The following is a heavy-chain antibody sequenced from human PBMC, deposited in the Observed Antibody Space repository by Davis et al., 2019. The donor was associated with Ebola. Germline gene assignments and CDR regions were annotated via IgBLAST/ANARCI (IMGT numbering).Heavy chain of an antibody. CDR2: ISGNGNT. V-gene: IGHV3-23*01. D-gene: IGHD3-3*01. Sequence: GGSLRLSCAASGLTFSNSAMSWVRQAPGKGLEWVSSISGNGNTDYAESVKGRFTISRDNYKNTLSLQMDGLRAEDTTLYYCAKIFFGTRAIDYGDYWGQGTLVTVSS. CDR3: AKIFFGTRAIDYGDY. CDR1: GLTFSNSA. J-gene: IGHJ4*02.